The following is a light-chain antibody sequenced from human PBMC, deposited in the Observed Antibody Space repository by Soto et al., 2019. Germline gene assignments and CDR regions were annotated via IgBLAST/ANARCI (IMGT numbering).Light chain of an antibody. V-gene: IGLV2-23*02. CDR2: GVT. J-gene: IGLJ2*01. CDR3: CSYAGSNTLT. Sequence: QSVLTQPASVSGSPGQSITISCTGSDRDVGSYDLVSWYQQHPGRAPKLMIYGVTDRPSGISNRFSGSKSGNTASLTISGLQAEDEADYYCCSYAGSNTLTFGGGTKLTVL. CDR1: DRDVGSYDL.